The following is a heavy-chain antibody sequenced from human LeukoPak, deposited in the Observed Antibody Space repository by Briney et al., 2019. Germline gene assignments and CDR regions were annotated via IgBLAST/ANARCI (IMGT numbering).Heavy chain of an antibody. Sequence: GASVKVSCKASGYTFTVYYMLWVRQAPGQGQEWMGWINPNSGGTNSAQKYQARVTITRDTSIPTAYMELSSLTSDDSAVYFCARGLPLGYCPYGGCYPPKHFDFWGQGTLVTVSS. CDR3: ARGLPLGYCPYGGCYPPKHFDF. CDR2: INPNSGGT. J-gene: IGHJ4*02. CDR1: GYTFTVYY. V-gene: IGHV1-2*02. D-gene: IGHD2-8*01.